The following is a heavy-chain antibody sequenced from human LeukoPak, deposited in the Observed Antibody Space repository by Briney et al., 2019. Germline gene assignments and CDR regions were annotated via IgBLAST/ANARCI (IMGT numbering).Heavy chain of an antibody. D-gene: IGHD2-15*01. CDR1: GDSISSTSYY. V-gene: IGHV4-39*01. CDR2: IYYSGST. CDR3: ARLVVAATRYFDY. J-gene: IGHJ4*02. Sequence: SETLSLTCTVSGDSISSTSYYWGWIRQPPGKGLEWIGSIYYSGSTYYNPSLKSRVTISVDTSKNQFSLKLSSVTAADTAVYYCARLVVAATRYFDYWGQGTLVTVSS.